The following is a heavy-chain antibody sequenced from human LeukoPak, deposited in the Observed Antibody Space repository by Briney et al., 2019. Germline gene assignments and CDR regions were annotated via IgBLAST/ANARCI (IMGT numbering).Heavy chain of an antibody. D-gene: IGHD3-22*01. Sequence: GGSLRLSCAASGFTFDDYAMHWVRQAPGKGLEWVPLISWDGGSTYYADSVKGRFTISRDNSKNSLYLQMNSLRAEDTALYYCAKDPNSSGYYSYFDYWGQGTLVTVSS. CDR3: AKDPNSSGYYSYFDY. V-gene: IGHV3-43D*03. CDR2: ISWDGGST. J-gene: IGHJ4*02. CDR1: GFTFDDYA.